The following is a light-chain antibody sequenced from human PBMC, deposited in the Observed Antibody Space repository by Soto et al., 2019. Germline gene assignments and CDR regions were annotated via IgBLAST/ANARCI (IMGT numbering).Light chain of an antibody. V-gene: IGKV4-1*01. CDR2: WAS. CDR1: QSVLYSSNNKNY. CDR3: QQYYSSPLA. J-gene: IGKJ1*01. Sequence: DIVMTQSPDSLAVSLGERATINCKSSQSVLYSSNNKNYLAWYQQKPGQPPKLLIYWASTRESGVPDRFSGSGSETDFTLTINSLQAEDVALYYCQQYYSSPLAFGQGTKVEIK.